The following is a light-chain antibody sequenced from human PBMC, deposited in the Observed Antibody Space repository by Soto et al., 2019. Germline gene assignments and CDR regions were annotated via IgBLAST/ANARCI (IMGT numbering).Light chain of an antibody. CDR1: QTISSGF. CDR3: QQYSSSTRT. Sequence: EILLTQSPGTLSLSPGDRATLSCRASQTISSGFLAWYQQKVGQAPRLLIYDASNRETGVPDRFSGSGAGTECSRTISRLEPEDFAVYHCQQYSSSTRTFGQGTRLEIK. CDR2: DAS. V-gene: IGKV3-20*01. J-gene: IGKJ5*01.